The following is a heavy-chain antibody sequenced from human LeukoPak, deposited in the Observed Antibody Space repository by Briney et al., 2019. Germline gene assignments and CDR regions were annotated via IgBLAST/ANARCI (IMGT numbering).Heavy chain of an antibody. D-gene: IGHD2-2*01. CDR3: AKEGEDIVVVPAANPNYYYYMDV. CDR2: IRYDGSNK. V-gene: IGHV3-30*02. Sequence: GGSLRLSCAASGFTFSSYGMHWVRQAPGKGLEWVAFIRYDGSNKYYADSVKGRFTISRDNSKNTLYLQMNSLRAEDTAVYYCAKEGEDIVVVPAANPNYYYYMDVWGKGTTVTVSS. CDR1: GFTFSSYG. J-gene: IGHJ6*03.